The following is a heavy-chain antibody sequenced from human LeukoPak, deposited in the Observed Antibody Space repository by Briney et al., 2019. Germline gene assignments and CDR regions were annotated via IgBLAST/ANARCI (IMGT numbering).Heavy chain of an antibody. V-gene: IGHV3-9*01. J-gene: IGHJ3*02. CDR2: ISWNSGSM. D-gene: IGHD2-21*02. Sequence: GGSLRLSCAASGFTFDDYAMHWVRQAPGKGLEWVSGISWNSGSMGYADSVKGRFTISRDNAKNSLYLQMNSLRAEDTALYYCAKGHIVVVTAIYSDAFDIWGQGTMVTVSS. CDR1: GFTFDDYA. CDR3: AKGHIVVVTAIYSDAFDI.